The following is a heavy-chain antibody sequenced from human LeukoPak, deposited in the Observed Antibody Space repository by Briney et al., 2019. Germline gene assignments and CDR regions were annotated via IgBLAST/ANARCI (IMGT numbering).Heavy chain of an antibody. Sequence: SETLSLTCSVSGGSISSSSACWGWIRQPPGKGLEWIGSIYYSKNTYYNPSLKSRVTISADTSQNPFSLRLSSVTAADTAVYYCARQSYTAYYYYGMDVWGQGTTVTVSS. CDR2: IYYSKNT. D-gene: IGHD3-10*01. V-gene: IGHV4-39*01. J-gene: IGHJ6*02. CDR1: GGSISSSSAC. CDR3: ARQSYTAYYYYGMDV.